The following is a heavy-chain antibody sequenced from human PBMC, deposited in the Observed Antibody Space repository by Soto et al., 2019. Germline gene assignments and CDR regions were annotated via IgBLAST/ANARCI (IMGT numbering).Heavy chain of an antibody. V-gene: IGHV3-66*04. J-gene: IGHJ4*02. D-gene: IGHD3-10*01. CDR3: AKPVYGSGSPDY. CDR2: IYGGGST. CDR1: GFTVSYNS. Sequence: PGGSLRLSCAASGFTVSYNSMSCVRQAPGKGLEWVSVIYGGGSTYYADSVKGRFTISRDNSKNTLYLQMNSLRAEDTAVYYCAKPVYGSGSPDYWGQGTLVTVSS.